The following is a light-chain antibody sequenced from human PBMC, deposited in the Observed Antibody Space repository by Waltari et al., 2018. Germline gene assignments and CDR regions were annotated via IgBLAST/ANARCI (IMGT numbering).Light chain of an antibody. Sequence: EIVLTQSPATLSLSPGERATLSFRASQRVTTPFACYQQKPGQTPRLLIFDASDRATAVPARFSGSGSRTAILLTITRLESEDFVVYFCHQRTSWPLTFGGGTQVEFK. CDR1: QRVTTP. V-gene: IGKV3-11*01. CDR3: HQRTSWPLT. CDR2: DAS. J-gene: IGKJ4*01.